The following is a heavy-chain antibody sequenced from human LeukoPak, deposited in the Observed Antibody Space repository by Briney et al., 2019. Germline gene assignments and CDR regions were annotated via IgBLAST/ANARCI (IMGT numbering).Heavy chain of an antibody. J-gene: IGHJ6*04. D-gene: IGHD3-9*01. CDR2: INHSGST. Sequence: SETLSLTCAVYGGSLSGYYWSWIRQPPGKGLEWIGEINHSGSTNYNPSLKSRVTISVDTSKNQFSLKLSSVTAADTAVYYCARWDYDILTGYYRRPDRMDVWGKGTTVTVSS. V-gene: IGHV4-34*01. CDR1: GGSLSGYY. CDR3: ARWDYDILTGYYRRPDRMDV.